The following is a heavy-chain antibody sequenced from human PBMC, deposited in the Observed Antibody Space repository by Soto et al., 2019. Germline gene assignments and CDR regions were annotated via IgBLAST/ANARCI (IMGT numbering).Heavy chain of an antibody. V-gene: IGHV4-31*03. CDR2: IYYSGST. J-gene: IGHJ4*02. D-gene: IGHD3-10*01. Sequence: SETLSLTSTVSGGTISSGGYYWSWIRQHPGKGLEWIGYIYYSGSTYYNPSLKSRVTISVDTSKNQFSLKLSSVTAADTAVYYCARRYYYGSGSYYLDYWGQGTLVTVSS. CDR1: GGTISSGGYY. CDR3: ARRYYYGSGSYYLDY.